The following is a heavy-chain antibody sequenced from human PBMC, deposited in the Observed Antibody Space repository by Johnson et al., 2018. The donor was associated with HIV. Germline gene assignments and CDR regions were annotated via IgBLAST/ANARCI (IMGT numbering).Heavy chain of an antibody. CDR3: ARDRVWFGELYAFDI. J-gene: IGHJ3*02. D-gene: IGHD3-10*01. V-gene: IGHV3-30-3*01. CDR1: GFTFSSYA. CDR2: ISYDGSNK. Sequence: VQLVESGGGVVQPGRSLRLSCVASGFTFSSYAMHWVRQAPGKGLEWVAVISYDGSNKYYADSVKGRFTISRDNSKNTLYLQMNSLRAEDTAVYYCARDRVWFGELYAFDIWGQGTMVTVSS.